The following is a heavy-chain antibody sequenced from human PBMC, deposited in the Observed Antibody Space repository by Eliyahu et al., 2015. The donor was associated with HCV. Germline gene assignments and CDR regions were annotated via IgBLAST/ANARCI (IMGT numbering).Heavy chain of an antibody. V-gene: IGHV1-18*01. Sequence: QVQLVQSGPEVRKPGASVRVACKASGYTFPSYGINWVRQAPGQGLEWMGYISPPNDNTHSAPKFQGRITMTVDTSTNTAYMELRSLKSDDTAVYYCARDLNYYDSSGSVYFDYWGQGSLVTVSS. J-gene: IGHJ4*02. CDR2: ISPPNDNT. CDR1: GYTFPSYG. CDR3: ARDLNYYDSSGSVYFDY. D-gene: IGHD3-22*01.